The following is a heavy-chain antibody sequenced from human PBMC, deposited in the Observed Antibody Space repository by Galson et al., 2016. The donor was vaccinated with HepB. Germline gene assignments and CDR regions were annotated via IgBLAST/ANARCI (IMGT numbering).Heavy chain of an antibody. CDR2: INHSGST. J-gene: IGHJ6*03. V-gene: IGHV4-34*01. D-gene: IGHD4-17*01. CDR3: ARGDNPDYGDYASAYYYMDV. CDR1: GESFSGSY. Sequence: SETLSLTCAVSGESFSGSYWNWIRQSPGKGLEWIGEINHSGSTNYNPSLKSRVTISVDTSKNQFSLKLSSVTAADTAVYYCARGDNPDYGDYASAYYYMDVWGKGTTVTVSS.